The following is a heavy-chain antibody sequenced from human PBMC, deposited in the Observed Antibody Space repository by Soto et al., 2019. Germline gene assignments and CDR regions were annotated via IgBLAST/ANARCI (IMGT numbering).Heavy chain of an antibody. V-gene: IGHV3-23*01. CDR3: AKDYTGSWYYFDN. D-gene: IGHD6-13*01. CDR2: ISGSGGST. Sequence: QAGGSLRLSCAASGFTFSSYAMNWVRQAPGKGLEWVSSISGSGGSTYYADSVKGRFTISRDNSKNTLYLQMNSLRAEDTAVYYCAKDYTGSWYYFDNWGQGTLVTVPQ. CDR1: GFTFSSYA. J-gene: IGHJ4*02.